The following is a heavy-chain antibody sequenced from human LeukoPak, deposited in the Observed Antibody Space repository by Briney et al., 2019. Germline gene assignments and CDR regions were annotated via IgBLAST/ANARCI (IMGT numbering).Heavy chain of an antibody. CDR1: GFTFSSYE. CDR3: ARDLDGGLGSDY. V-gene: IGHV3-48*03. J-gene: IGHJ4*02. CDR2: ISSSGSTI. D-gene: IGHD3/OR15-3a*01. Sequence: PGGSLRLSCAASGFTFSSYEMNWVRQAPGKGLEWVSYISSSGSTIYYADSVKGRFTISRDNAKNSLYLQMNSLRAEDTAVYYCARDLDGGLGSDYWGQGTLVTVSS.